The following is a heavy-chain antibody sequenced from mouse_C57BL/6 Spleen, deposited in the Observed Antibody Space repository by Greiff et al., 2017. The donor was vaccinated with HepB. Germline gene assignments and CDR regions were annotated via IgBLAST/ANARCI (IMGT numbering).Heavy chain of an antibody. CDR3: ARPFYYYGSSPDY. D-gene: IGHD1-1*01. CDR2: IHPNSGST. V-gene: IGHV1-64*01. Sequence: VQLQQPGAELVKPGASVKLSCKASGYTFTSYWMHWVKQRPGQGLEWIGMIHPNSGSTNYNEKFKSKATLTVDKSSSTAYMQLSSLTSEDSAVYYCARPFYYYGSSPDYWGQGTTLTVSS. J-gene: IGHJ2*01. CDR1: GYTFTSYW.